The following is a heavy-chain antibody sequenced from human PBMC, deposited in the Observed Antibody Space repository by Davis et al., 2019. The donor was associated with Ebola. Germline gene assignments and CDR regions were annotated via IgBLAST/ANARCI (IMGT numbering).Heavy chain of an antibody. V-gene: IGHV3-11*01. CDR2: ISSSGSTI. D-gene: IGHD5-12*01. CDR3: ARESSGYSGYETTTVTGFLNMDV. Sequence: GESLKISCAASGFTVSSNYMSWIRQAPGKGLEWVSYISSSGSTIYYADSVKGRFTISRDNAKNSLYLQMNSLRAEDTAVYYCARESSGYSGYETTTVTGFLNMDVWGQGTTVTVSS. J-gene: IGHJ6*02. CDR1: GFTVSSNY.